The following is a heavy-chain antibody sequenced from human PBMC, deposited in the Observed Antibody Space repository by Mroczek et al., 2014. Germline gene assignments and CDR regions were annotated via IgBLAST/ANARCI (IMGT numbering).Heavy chain of an antibody. D-gene: IGHD3-22*01. Sequence: QVQLVESGGGVVQPGRSLRLSCAASGFTFSSYGMHWVRQAPGKGLEWVAVIPYDGSNKYYADSVKGRFTISRDNSKNTLYLQMNSLRAEDTAVYYCAKDLNYYDSSGLLYYYTVWTSGAKGPTVTVSS. CDR1: GFTFSSYG. V-gene: IGHV3-30*18. J-gene: IGHJ6*02. CDR3: AKDLNYYDSSGLLYYYTVWTS. CDR2: IPYDGSNK.